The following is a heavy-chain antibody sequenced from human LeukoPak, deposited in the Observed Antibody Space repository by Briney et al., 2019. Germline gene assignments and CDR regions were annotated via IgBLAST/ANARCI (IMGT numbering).Heavy chain of an antibody. D-gene: IGHD3-10*01. Sequence: GGSLRLSCAASGFTFTNYEMNWVRQAPGKGLEWISYSSSSGSRIYYADSVKGRFTISRDNAKNSLYLQMNSLRVEDTAVYYCVRIYGSGSFWDYWGQGTLVTVSS. CDR2: SSSSGSRI. J-gene: IGHJ4*02. CDR1: GFTFTNYE. CDR3: VRIYGSGSFWDY. V-gene: IGHV3-48*03.